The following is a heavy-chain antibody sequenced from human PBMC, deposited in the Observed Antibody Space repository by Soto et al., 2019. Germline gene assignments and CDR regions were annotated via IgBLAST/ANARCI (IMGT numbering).Heavy chain of an antibody. V-gene: IGHV1-69*08. D-gene: IGHD3-16*01. Sequence: QAQLVQSGAEVKKPGSSVRVSCKASGTIFSSYTISWVRQAPGQGLEWMGRIIPILGETNSAQKFQGRVTLTADKSTNTAYMELNSLRLKDTALYYCARGLGGRMDDWGQGTTVTVSS. J-gene: IGHJ6*02. CDR1: GTIFSSYT. CDR3: ARGLGGRMDD. CDR2: IIPILGET.